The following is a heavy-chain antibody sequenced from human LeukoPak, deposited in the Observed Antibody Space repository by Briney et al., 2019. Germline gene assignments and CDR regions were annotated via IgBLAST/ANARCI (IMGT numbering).Heavy chain of an antibody. CDR3: ARADCGGDCYEASGYFDY. CDR1: GFTFSDYY. V-gene: IGHV3-11*06. J-gene: IGHJ4*02. Sequence: GGSLRLSCAASGFTFSDYYMSWIRQAPGKGLEGVSYISSSSSYTNYADSVKGRFTISRDNAKNSLYLQMNSLRAEDTAVYYWARADCGGDCYEASGYFDYWGQGTLVTVSS. CDR2: ISSSSSYT. D-gene: IGHD2-21*02.